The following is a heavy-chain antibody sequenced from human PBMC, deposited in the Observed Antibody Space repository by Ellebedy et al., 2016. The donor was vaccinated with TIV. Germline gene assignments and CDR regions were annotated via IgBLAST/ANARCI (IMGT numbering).Heavy chain of an antibody. J-gene: IGHJ4*02. CDR1: GFPFSSYW. V-gene: IGHV3-74*01. CDR2: INSDGSST. D-gene: IGHD3-3*01. Sequence: GESLKISCAASGFPFSSYWMHWVRQAPGKGLVWVSRINSDGSSTSYADSVKGRFTISRDNAKNSLYLQMNSLRAEDTAVYNCARAGGGFLEWLSQDYFDYWGQGTLVTVSS. CDR3: ARAGGGFLEWLSQDYFDY.